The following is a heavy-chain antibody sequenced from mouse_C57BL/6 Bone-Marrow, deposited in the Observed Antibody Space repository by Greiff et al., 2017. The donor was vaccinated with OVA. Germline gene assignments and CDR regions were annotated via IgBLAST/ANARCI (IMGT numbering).Heavy chain of an antibody. CDR2: IYPGSGST. D-gene: IGHD2-10*02. V-gene: IGHV1-55*01. Sequence: QVQLQQPGAELVKPGASVKMSCKASGYTFTSYWITWVKQRPGQGLEWIGDIYPGSGSTNYNEKFKSKATLTVDTSSSTAYMQLSSLTSEDSAVYYCARLDKGVFVYYAMDYWGQGTSVTVSS. J-gene: IGHJ4*01. CDR1: GYTFTSYW. CDR3: ARLDKGVFVYYAMDY.